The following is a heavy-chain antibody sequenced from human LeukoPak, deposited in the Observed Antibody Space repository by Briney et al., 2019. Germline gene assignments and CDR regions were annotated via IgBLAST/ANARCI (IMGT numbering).Heavy chain of an antibody. V-gene: IGHV5-10-1*01. J-gene: IGHJ4*02. Sequence: GESLKISCKGSGYSFTSYWISWVRQMPGKGLEWMGRIDPSDSYTNYSPSFQGHVTISADKSISTAYLQWSSLKASDTAMCYCARHGCSGGSCYPHFDYWGQGTLVTVSS. D-gene: IGHD2-15*01. CDR1: GYSFTSYW. CDR2: IDPSDSYT. CDR3: ARHGCSGGSCYPHFDY.